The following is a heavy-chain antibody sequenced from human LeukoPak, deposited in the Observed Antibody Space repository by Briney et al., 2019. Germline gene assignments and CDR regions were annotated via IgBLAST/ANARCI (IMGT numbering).Heavy chain of an antibody. CDR3: ARHSSGWYWFDP. CDR1: GGSFSGYY. CDR2: INHSGST. Sequence: SETLSLTCAVYGGSFSGYYWSWIRQPPGKGLEWIGEINHSGSTNYNPSLKSRVTISVDTSKNQFSLKLSSVTAADTAVYYCARHSSGWYWFDPWGQGTLVTVSS. J-gene: IGHJ5*02. V-gene: IGHV4-34*01. D-gene: IGHD6-19*01.